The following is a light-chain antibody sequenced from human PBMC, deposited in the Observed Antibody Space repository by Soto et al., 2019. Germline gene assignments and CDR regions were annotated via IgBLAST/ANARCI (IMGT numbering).Light chain of an antibody. CDR3: GSYTGSIYV. V-gene: IGLV2-14*01. CDR1: RSDVGGYKF. J-gene: IGLJ1*01. Sequence: QSALTQPASVSGSPGQSITISCTGTRSDVGGYKFVSWYQQHPGKAPKLMIYEVSNRPSGVSSRFSGSKSGNTASLTVSGLQAEDEADYYCGSYTGSIYVFGPGTKLTVL. CDR2: EVS.